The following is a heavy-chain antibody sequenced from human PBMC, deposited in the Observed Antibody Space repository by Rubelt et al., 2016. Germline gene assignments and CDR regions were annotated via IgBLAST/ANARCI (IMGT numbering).Heavy chain of an antibody. CDR2: VYYRGST. CDR1: GGSISSSSYY. D-gene: IGHD1-26*01. J-gene: IGHJ4*02. CDR3: ARTTGSNWF. V-gene: IGHV4-39*07. Sequence: QLQLQESGPGLVKPSETLSLTCTVSGGSISSSSYYWAWIRQPPGKGLEWIGSVYYRGSTYSNQSLKGRVPISVDTSNNPFSLRLRSVTAADPAVYYCARTTGSNWFWGQGTLVTVSS.